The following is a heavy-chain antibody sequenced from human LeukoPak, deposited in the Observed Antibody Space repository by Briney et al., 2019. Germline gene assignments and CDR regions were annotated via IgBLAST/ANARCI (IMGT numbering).Heavy chain of an antibody. D-gene: IGHD1-20*01. J-gene: IGHJ3*01. Sequence: ASVKVSCKASGYTFTGYYMHWVRQAPGQGLEWMGWINPNSGGTNFAPKFQGRVTMTRDTSTNTAYVELSRLRSDDTAVYYCARVFLTGTSIDAFDVWGQGTMITVSS. CDR2: INPNSGGT. CDR1: GYTFTGYY. V-gene: IGHV1-2*02. CDR3: ARVFLTGTSIDAFDV.